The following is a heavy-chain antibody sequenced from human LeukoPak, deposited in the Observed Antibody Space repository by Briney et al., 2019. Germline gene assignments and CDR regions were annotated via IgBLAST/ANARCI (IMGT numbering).Heavy chain of an antibody. Sequence: SETLSLTCTVSGGSISSYYWSWIRQPPGKGLEWIGYIYYSGSTNYNPSLKSRVTISVDTSKNQFSLKLSSVTAADTAVYYCARDEWGTMTPQNWGQGTLVTVSS. D-gene: IGHD3-22*01. CDR2: IYYSGST. V-gene: IGHV4-59*01. J-gene: IGHJ4*02. CDR3: ARDEWGTMTPQN. CDR1: GGSISSYY.